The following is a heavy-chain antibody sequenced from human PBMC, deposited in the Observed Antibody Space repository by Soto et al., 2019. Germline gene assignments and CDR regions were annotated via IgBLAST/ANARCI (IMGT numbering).Heavy chain of an antibody. CDR3: ARTDIVLMVYAFLFDY. CDR1: GGSISSSSYY. V-gene: IGHV4-39*01. J-gene: IGHJ4*02. Sequence: SETLSLTCTVSGGSISSSSYYWGWIRQPPGKGLEWIGSIYYSGSIYYNPSLKSRVTISVDTSKNQFSLKLSSVTAADTAVYYCARTDIVLMVYAFLFDYWGQGTLVTVSS. D-gene: IGHD2-8*01. CDR2: IYYSGSI.